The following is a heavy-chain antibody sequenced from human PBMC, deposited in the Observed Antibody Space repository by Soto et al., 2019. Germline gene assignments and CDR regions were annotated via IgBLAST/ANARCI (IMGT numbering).Heavy chain of an antibody. D-gene: IGHD3-22*01. CDR1: GGSISSYY. CDR2: IHYTGST. V-gene: IGHV4-59*01. Sequence: QVQLQESGPGLVKPSETLSLTCSVFGGSISSYYWSWIRQPPGKGLEWIGYIHYTGSTNYNPSLDNRVHISVDTSKNQFCLTLSSVTAADTAVYYCARESSGRDDWFDPWGQGALVTVSS. J-gene: IGHJ5*02. CDR3: ARESSGRDDWFDP.